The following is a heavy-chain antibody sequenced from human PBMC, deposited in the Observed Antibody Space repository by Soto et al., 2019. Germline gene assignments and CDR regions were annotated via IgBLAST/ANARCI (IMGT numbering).Heavy chain of an antibody. CDR2: ISSSSSTI. CDR1: GFTFSSYS. CDR3: ARGRRGYDLDY. Sequence: VGSLRLSCAASGFTFSSYSMNWVLQAPGKGLEWVSYISSSSSTIYYADSVKGRFTISRDNAKNSRYLQMNSLRDEDTAVYYCARGRRGYDLDYWGQRTLGTVSS. J-gene: IGHJ4*02. V-gene: IGHV3-48*02. D-gene: IGHD5-12*01.